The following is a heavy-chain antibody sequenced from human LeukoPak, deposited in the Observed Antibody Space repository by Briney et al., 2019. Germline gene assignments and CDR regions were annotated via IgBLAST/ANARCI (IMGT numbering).Heavy chain of an antibody. V-gene: IGHV3-30-3*01. Sequence: GGSLRLSCAASGFTFSSYAMHWVRQAPGKGLEWVAVISYDGSNKYYADSVKGRFTISRDNSKNTLYLQMNSLRAEDTAVYYCARDSGILLWFGILDYWGQGTLVTVSS. CDR3: ARDSGILLWFGILDY. CDR2: ISYDGSNK. D-gene: IGHD3-10*01. CDR1: GFTFSSYA. J-gene: IGHJ4*02.